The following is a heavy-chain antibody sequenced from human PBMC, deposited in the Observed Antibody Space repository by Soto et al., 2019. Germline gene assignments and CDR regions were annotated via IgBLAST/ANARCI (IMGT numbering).Heavy chain of an antibody. CDR2: IYYSGST. Sequence: PSETLSLTCTVSGGSISSYYWSWIRQPPGKGLEWIGYIYYSGSTNYNPSLKSRVTISVDTSKNQFSLKLSSVTAADTAVYYCARDLTSSSWGGYFDSWGQGALVTAPQ. CDR3: ARDLTSSSWGGYFDS. CDR1: GGSISSYY. V-gene: IGHV4-59*01. J-gene: IGHJ4*02. D-gene: IGHD6-6*01.